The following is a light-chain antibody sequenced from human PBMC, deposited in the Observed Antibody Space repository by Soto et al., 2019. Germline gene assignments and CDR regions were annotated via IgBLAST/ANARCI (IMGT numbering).Light chain of an antibody. J-gene: IGLJ2*01. CDR3: AAWDDSLSGRV. V-gene: IGLV1-47*02. CDR1: SSNIGSNY. CDR2: SNN. Sequence: QSVLTQPPSASGTPGQRVTISCSGSSSNIGSNYVYWYQQLPGTAPKLLIYSNNQRPSGVPDRFSGSKSGTSASLAISGLRSADEADYYCAAWDDSLSGRVFGAGTTLTVL.